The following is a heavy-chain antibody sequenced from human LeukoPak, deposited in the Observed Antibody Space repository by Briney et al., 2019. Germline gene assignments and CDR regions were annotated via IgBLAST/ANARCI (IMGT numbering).Heavy chain of an antibody. CDR1: GGSVSSGSYY. CDR2: IYYSGST. J-gene: IGHJ3*02. V-gene: IGHV4-61*01. Sequence: SETLSLTCTVSGGSVSSGSYYWSWIRQPPGKGLEWIGYIYYSGSTNYNPSLKSRVTISVDTSKNQFSLKLSSVTAADTAVYYCARGLQLRFLEWLLSKENDAFDIWGQGTMVTVSS. CDR3: ARGLQLRFLEWLLSKENDAFDI. D-gene: IGHD3-3*01.